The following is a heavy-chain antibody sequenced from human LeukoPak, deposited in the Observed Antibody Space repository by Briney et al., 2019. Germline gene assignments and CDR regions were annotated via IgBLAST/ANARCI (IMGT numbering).Heavy chain of an antibody. CDR1: GYTFTSYA. J-gene: IGHJ6*03. V-gene: IGHV1-3*01. CDR3: ARSPPLLLIVVVPATTMDV. D-gene: IGHD2-2*01. CDR2: INAGNGNT. Sequence: ALVKVSCKASGYTFTSYAKHWVRQAPGQRLEWMGWINAGNGNTKYSQKFQGRVTITRDTSASTAYMELSGLRSEDTAVYYCARSPPLLLIVVVPATTMDVWGKGTTVTVSS.